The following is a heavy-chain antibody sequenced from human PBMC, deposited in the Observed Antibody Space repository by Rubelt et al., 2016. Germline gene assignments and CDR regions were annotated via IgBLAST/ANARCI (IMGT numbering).Heavy chain of an antibody. CDR1: GGSFSGYY. CDR2: INHSGST. V-gene: IGHV4-34*01. CDR3: ARERVDLPDY. J-gene: IGHJ4*02. Sequence: QVQLQQWGAGLLKPSETLSLTCAVYGGSFSGYYWSWIRQPPGKGLECIGEINHSGSTNYNPSLKSRVTISVDTSKNQFSLKLSSVTAADTAVYYCARERVDLPDYWGQGTLVTVSS.